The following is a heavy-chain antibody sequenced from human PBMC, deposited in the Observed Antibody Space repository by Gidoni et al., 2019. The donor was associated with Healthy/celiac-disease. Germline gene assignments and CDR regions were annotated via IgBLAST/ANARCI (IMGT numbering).Heavy chain of an antibody. V-gene: IGHV3-30*18. CDR2: ISYDGSNK. Sequence: QVQLVESGGGVVQPGRSLRLSCAASGFTFSSYGMHWVRQAPGKGLEWVAVISYDGSNKYYADSVKGRFTISRDNSKNTLYLQMNSLRAEDTAVYYCAKDAIPGLWEYRYYCDYWGQGTLVTVSS. D-gene: IGHD2-21*01. CDR1: GFTFSSYG. CDR3: AKDAIPGLWEYRYYCDY. J-gene: IGHJ4*02.